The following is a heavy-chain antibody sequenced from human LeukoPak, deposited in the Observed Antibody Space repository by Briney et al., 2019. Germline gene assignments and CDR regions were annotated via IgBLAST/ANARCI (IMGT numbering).Heavy chain of an antibody. D-gene: IGHD3-22*01. CDR1: GYSFTSYW. V-gene: IGHV5-51*01. CDR3: ARWSEYYYDSSAYYDY. J-gene: IGHJ4*02. Sequence: GESLKISCKGSGYSFTSYWIAWVRQMPGKGLEWMGIIYPADSDTRYSPSFQGQVTISADKSISTAYLQWTSLKASDTAMYYCARWSEYYYDSSAYYDYWGQGTLVTVSS. CDR2: IYPADSDT.